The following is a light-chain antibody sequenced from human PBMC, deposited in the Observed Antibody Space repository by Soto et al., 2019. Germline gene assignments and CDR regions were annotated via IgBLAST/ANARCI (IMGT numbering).Light chain of an antibody. Sequence: QSALTQPASVSGSPGQSITISCTGTSSDVGGYHYVSWYQHHPGKAPKLLIYDVSNRPSGISNRFSGSKSDNTASLTISGLQPEDEADYYCSSYTTSYTRQIVFGTGTKVTVL. J-gene: IGLJ1*01. CDR1: SSDVGGYHY. CDR3: SSYTTSYTRQIV. CDR2: DVS. V-gene: IGLV2-14*03.